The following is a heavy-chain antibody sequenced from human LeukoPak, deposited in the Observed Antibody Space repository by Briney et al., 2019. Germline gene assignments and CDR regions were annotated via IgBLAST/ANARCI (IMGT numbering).Heavy chain of an antibody. CDR3: ARVKTTVTTWDKSVRNYFDY. CDR1: GYTFTSYY. CDR2: INPSGGST. D-gene: IGHD4-11*01. J-gene: IGHJ4*02. V-gene: IGHV1-46*01. Sequence: GASVKVSCKASGYTFTSYYMHWVRQAPGQGLEWMGIINPSGGSTSYAQKFQGRVTMTRDTSTSTVYMELSSLRSEDTAVYYCARVKTTVTTWDKSVRNYFDYWGQGTLVTVSS.